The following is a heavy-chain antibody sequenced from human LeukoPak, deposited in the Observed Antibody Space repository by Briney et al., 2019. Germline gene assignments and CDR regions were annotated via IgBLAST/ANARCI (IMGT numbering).Heavy chain of an antibody. Sequence: GGSLRLSCAASGFTFSSYGMSWVRQAPGKGLEWVSYISSSGSTIYYADSVKGRFTISRDNAKNSLYLQMNSLRAEDTAVYYCARDLGRGVIITNFFDYWGQGTLVTVSS. CDR2: ISSSGSTI. J-gene: IGHJ4*02. CDR3: ARDLGRGVIITNFFDY. D-gene: IGHD3-10*01. V-gene: IGHV3-48*04. CDR1: GFTFSSYG.